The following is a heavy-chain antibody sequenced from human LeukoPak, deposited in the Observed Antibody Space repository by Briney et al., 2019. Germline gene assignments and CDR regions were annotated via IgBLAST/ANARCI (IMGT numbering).Heavy chain of an antibody. CDR1: GFTFSSYG. V-gene: IGHV3-30*18. CDR2: ISYDGSNK. J-gene: IGHJ4*02. Sequence: GGSLRLSCAASGFTFSSYGMHWVRQAPGKGLEWVAVISYDGSNKYYADSVKGRFTISRDNSKNTLYLQMNSLRAEDTAVYYCAKAITSSWGDYWGQGTLVTVSS. CDR3: AKAITSSWGDY. D-gene: IGHD6-13*01.